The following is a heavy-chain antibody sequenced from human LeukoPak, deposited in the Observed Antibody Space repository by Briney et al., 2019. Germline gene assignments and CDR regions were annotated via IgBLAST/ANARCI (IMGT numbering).Heavy chain of an antibody. D-gene: IGHD6-19*01. CDR2: INHSGST. CDR1: GGSFSGYY. CDR3: ARGQAVALRDFDY. V-gene: IGHV4-34*01. Sequence: SETLSLTCAVYGGSFSGYYWSWIRQPPGKGLEWIGEINHSGSTNYNPSLKSRVTISVDTSKNQFSLKLSSVTAADTAVYYCARGQAVALRDFDYWGQGTLVTVSS. J-gene: IGHJ4*02.